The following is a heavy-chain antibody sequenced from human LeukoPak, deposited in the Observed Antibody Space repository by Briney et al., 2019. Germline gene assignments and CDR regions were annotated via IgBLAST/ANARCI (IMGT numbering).Heavy chain of an antibody. CDR2: VESHGIST. J-gene: IGHJ4*02. CDR3: ARQYSGRPGD. Sequence: GGSQRLPWVASGFTFSSYWMHCVRHAPGKGLVWVSCVESHGISTHYADSVNRPFTISRDNANNTLYLQVNSLSAQDTAVYHCARQYSGRPGDWGQGTLVPVLS. D-gene: IGHD1-26*01. V-gene: IGHV3-74*01. CDR1: GFTFSSYW.